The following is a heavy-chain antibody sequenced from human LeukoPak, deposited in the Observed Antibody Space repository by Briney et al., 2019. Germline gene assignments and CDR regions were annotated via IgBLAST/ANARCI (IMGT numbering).Heavy chain of an antibody. Sequence: ASVKVSCKASGYTFTSYAMNWVRQAPGQGLEWMGWINTNTGNPTYAQGFTGRFVFSLDTSVSTAYLQISSLKAEDTAVYYCARDGFVVVRPPFQHWGQGTLVTVSS. J-gene: IGHJ1*01. CDR2: INTNTGNP. CDR3: ARDGFVVVRPPFQH. D-gene: IGHD3-10*01. CDR1: GYTFTSYA. V-gene: IGHV7-4-1*02.